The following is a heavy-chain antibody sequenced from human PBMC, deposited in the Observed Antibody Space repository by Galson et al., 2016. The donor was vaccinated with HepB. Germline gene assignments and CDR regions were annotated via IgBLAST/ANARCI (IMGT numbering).Heavy chain of an antibody. Sequence: SVKVSCKASGYTFTSYTIHWVRQAPGQRLEWMGWINAGNGNTKYSQKFQGRVTITRDTSASTAYMELSSLTSEDTAVYYCARDLIGNLDVWGQGTTVTVSS. V-gene: IGHV1-3*01. CDR3: ARDLIGNLDV. CDR1: GYTFTSYT. J-gene: IGHJ6*02. CDR2: INAGNGNT.